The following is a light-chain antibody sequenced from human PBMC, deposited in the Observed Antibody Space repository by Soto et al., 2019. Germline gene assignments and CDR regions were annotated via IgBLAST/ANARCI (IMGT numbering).Light chain of an antibody. V-gene: IGLV1-44*01. Sequence: QSVLTQPPSASGTPGQRVTISCSGSSSNVGSNTVSWYQQLPGTAPKVLIYYNNQRPSGVPDRFSGSKSGTSASLAISGLQSEDEADYYCAAWDDSLNGYVFGTGTKVTVL. CDR2: YNN. J-gene: IGLJ1*01. CDR3: AAWDDSLNGYV. CDR1: SSNVGSNT.